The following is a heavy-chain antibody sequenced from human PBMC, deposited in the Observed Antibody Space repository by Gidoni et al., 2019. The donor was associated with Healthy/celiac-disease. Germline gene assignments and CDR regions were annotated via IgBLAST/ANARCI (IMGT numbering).Heavy chain of an antibody. J-gene: IGHJ3*02. CDR1: GYTLIELS. CDR3: ATLMDEWERRYDAFDI. Sequence: QVQLVQSGAEVKKPGASVKVSCKVSGYTLIELSMHWVRQAPGQGLEWMGGFAPEDGETIYAQKFQGIVTMTEDTSTDTAYMELSILRSEYTAVYYCATLMDEWERRYDAFDIWGQGTMVTVSS. CDR2: FAPEDGET. V-gene: IGHV1-24*01. D-gene: IGHD1-26*01.